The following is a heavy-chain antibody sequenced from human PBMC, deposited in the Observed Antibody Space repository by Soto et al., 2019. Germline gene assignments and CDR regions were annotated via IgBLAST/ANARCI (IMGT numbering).Heavy chain of an antibody. CDR2: VYYSGSS. CDR3: AKLSCTSSPCYFPGWFDP. V-gene: IGHV4-31*03. D-gene: IGHD2-2*01. Sequence: KASETLSLTCTVSGDSISGGASFWSWIRQPPGKGLEWIANVYYSGSSYYNPSLKSRLTISVDTTKNQFSLQLKSMTAADTAVYYCAKLSCTSSPCYFPGWFDPWGQGTLVTVSS. J-gene: IGHJ5*02. CDR1: GDSISGGASF.